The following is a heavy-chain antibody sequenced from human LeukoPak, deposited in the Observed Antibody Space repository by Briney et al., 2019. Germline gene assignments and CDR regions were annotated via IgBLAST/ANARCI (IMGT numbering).Heavy chain of an antibody. CDR2: INHSGST. V-gene: IGHV4-34*01. Sequence: SETLSLTCAVYGGSFSGYYWSWIRQPPGKGLEWIGEINHSGSTNYNPSLKSRVTISVDTSKNQFSLKLSSVTAADTAVYYCARWSRDYGDYGHKPRNYYYYYMDVWGKGTTVTVSS. CDR1: GGSFSGYY. J-gene: IGHJ6*03. CDR3: ARWSRDYGDYGHKPRNYYYYYMDV. D-gene: IGHD4-17*01.